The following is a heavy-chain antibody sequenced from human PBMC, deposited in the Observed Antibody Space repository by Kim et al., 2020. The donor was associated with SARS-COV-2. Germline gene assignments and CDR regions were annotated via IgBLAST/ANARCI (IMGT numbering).Heavy chain of an antibody. D-gene: IGHD6-6*01. CDR1: GYTFTSYG. V-gene: IGHV1-18*01. Sequence: ASVKVSCKASGYTFTSYGISWVRQAPGQGLEWMGWISAYNGNTNYAQKLQGRVTMTTDTSTSTAYMELRSLRSDDTAVYYCARRPPTIIAAFWDGIDYWGQGTLVTVSS. CDR2: ISAYNGNT. CDR3: ARRPPTIIAAFWDGIDY. J-gene: IGHJ4*02.